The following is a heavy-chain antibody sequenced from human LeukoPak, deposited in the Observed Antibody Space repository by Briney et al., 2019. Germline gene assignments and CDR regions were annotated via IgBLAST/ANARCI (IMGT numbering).Heavy chain of an antibody. CDR3: ARVGLDYGGNSVDY. CDR2: ISSSSSYI. J-gene: IGHJ4*02. V-gene: IGHV3-21*01. D-gene: IGHD4-23*01. CDR1: GFTFSSYS. Sequence: GGSLRLSCAASGFTFSSYSMNWVRQAPGKGLEWVSSISSSSSYIYYADSVKGRFTISRDNAKNSLYLQMNSLRAEDTAVHYCARVGLDYGGNSVDYWGQGTLVTVSS.